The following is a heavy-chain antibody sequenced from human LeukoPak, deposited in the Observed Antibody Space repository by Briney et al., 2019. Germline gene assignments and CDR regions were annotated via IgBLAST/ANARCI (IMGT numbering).Heavy chain of an antibody. CDR3: ARGLWWLGAFGI. D-gene: IGHD2-15*01. CDR2: INHSGST. Sequence: SETLSLTCAVYGGSFSGYYWSWIRQPPGKGLEWIGEINHSGSTNYNPSLKSRVTISVDTSKNQFSLKLSSVTAADTAVYYCARGLWWLGAFGIWGQGTMVTVSS. J-gene: IGHJ3*02. V-gene: IGHV4-34*01. CDR1: GGSFSGYY.